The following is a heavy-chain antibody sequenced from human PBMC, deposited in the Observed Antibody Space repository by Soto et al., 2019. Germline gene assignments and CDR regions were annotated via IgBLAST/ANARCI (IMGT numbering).Heavy chain of an antibody. CDR3: ARGQSWFGESSPPYGMDV. J-gene: IGHJ6*02. CDR2: ISSSSSYI. V-gene: IGHV3-21*01. CDR1: GFTFSSYS. D-gene: IGHD3-10*01. Sequence: GESLKISCAASGFTFSSYSMNWVRQAPGKGLEWVSSISSSSSYIYYADSVKGRFTISRDNAKNSLYLQMNSLIAEDTAVYYCARGQSWFGESSPPYGMDVWGQGTTVTVSS.